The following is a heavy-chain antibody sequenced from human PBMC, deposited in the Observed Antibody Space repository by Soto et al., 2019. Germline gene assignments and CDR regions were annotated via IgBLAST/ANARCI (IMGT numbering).Heavy chain of an antibody. Sequence: GGSLRLSCAASGFTFSTYAINWVRQAPGKGLEWVSAISGSGGSTYYADSVKGRFTISRDNSKNTLYLQMNSLRAEDTAVYYCAKDLSGYSYGSFDYWGQGTLVTVSS. CDR2: ISGSGGST. V-gene: IGHV3-23*01. CDR1: GFTFSTYA. CDR3: AKDLSGYSYGSFDY. J-gene: IGHJ4*02. D-gene: IGHD5-18*01.